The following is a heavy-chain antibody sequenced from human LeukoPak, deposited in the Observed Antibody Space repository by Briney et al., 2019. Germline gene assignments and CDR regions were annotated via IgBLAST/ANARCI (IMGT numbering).Heavy chain of an antibody. D-gene: IGHD3-10*01. Sequence: GGSLRLSCAASGFTFSSYAMSWVRQAPGKGLEWVSEISGSGGSTYYADSVEGRFTISRDNSKNTLYLQMSSLRDEDTAVYYCVKDRGYYFDFWGQGTLLTFSS. J-gene: IGHJ4*02. CDR1: GFTFSSYA. V-gene: IGHV3-23*01. CDR2: ISGSGGST. CDR3: VKDRGYYFDF.